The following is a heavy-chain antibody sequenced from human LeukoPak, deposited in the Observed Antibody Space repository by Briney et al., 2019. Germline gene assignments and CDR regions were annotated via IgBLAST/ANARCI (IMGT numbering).Heavy chain of an antibody. V-gene: IGHV3-33*06. Sequence: PGGSLRLSCVVSGFTFSSYGMHWVRQAPGKGLEWVAVIWYDGSNKYYADSVKGRFTISRDNSKNTLYLQMNSLRAEDTAVYYCAKDWGWLRSLYYFDYWGQGTLVTVSS. J-gene: IGHJ4*02. CDR2: IWYDGSNK. CDR1: GFTFSSYG. D-gene: IGHD5-12*01. CDR3: AKDWGWLRSLYYFDY.